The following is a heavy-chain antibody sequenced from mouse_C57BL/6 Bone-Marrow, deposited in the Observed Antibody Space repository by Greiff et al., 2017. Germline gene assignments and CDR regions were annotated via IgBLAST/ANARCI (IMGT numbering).Heavy chain of an antibody. CDR2: IHPSDSDT. CDR3: ASITTVVAPFAY. D-gene: IGHD1-1*01. V-gene: IGHV1-74*01. CDR1: GYTFTSYW. Sequence: QVQLKQPGAELVKPGASVKVSCKASGYTFTSYWMHWVKQRPGQGLEWIGRIHPSDSDTNSNQKFKGKATLTVDKSSSTAYMQLSSLTSEDSAVYYCASITTVVAPFAYWGQGTLVTVSA. J-gene: IGHJ3*01.